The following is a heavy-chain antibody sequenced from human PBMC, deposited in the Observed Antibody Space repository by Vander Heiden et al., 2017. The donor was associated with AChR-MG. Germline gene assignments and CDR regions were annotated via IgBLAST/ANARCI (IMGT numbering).Heavy chain of an antibody. CDR3: ATVLSGLRGPAVFFDY. CDR1: GYTLPELS. Sequence: QVQLVQSGAEVKKPGASVKVSCKVSGYTLPELSMHWVRQAPGKGLEWMGGFDPEDGETIYAQKFQGRVTMTEDTSTDTAYMELSSLRSEDTAVYYCATVLSGLRGPAVFFDYWGQGTLVTVSS. D-gene: IGHD3-10*01. V-gene: IGHV1-24*01. J-gene: IGHJ4*02. CDR2: FDPEDGET.